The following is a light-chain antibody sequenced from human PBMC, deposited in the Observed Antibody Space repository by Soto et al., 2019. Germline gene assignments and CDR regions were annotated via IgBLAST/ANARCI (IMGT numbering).Light chain of an antibody. CDR1: QSVSSSY. CDR2: GAS. Sequence: EIVLTQSPGTLSLSPGERATLSCRASQSVSSSYLAWYQQKPGQAPRILIYGASSRATGIPDRFSGSGSGTDFTLTISRLEPEDFAVYYCQKYGSSTRTLGQGTKVEIK. V-gene: IGKV3-20*01. J-gene: IGKJ1*01. CDR3: QKYGSSTRT.